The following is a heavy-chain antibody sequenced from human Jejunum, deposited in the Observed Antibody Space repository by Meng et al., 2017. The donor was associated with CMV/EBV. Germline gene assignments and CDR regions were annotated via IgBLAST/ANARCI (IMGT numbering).Heavy chain of an antibody. D-gene: IGHD2-2*02. CDR2: IVPMFLIK. J-gene: IGHJ2*01. CDR1: EATFKNYG. Sequence: EATFKNYGVTWVRQAPGQGPEYMGRIVPMFLIKVYARKFQDRLRFTTDESTTTVYMELSSLKSDDTAVYYCVREAAALPTHWYFDLWGRGTLVTVSS. CDR3: VREAAALPTHWYFDL. V-gene: IGHV1-69*05.